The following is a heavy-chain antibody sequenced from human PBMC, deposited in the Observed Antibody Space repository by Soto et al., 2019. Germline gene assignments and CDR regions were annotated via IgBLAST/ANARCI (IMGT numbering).Heavy chain of an antibody. CDR1: GFTFNSYA. CDR3: AKNAVGTIYYFDY. V-gene: IGHV3-23*01. Sequence: GGSLRLSCAASGFTFNSYAMNWVRQTPGKGLEWVSGINGRGDDTHYGDSVKGRFTISRDNSKNTLYLQMNSLRAEDTAVYFCAKNAVGTIYYFDYWGRGTLVTVSS. D-gene: IGHD3-3*01. CDR2: INGRGDDT. J-gene: IGHJ4*02.